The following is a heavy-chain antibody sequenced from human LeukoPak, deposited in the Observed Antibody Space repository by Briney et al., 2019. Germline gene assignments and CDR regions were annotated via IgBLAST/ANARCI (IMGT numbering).Heavy chain of an antibody. D-gene: IGHD6-19*01. J-gene: IGHJ4*02. V-gene: IGHV3-30*02. CDR1: GFTFSSYG. CDR3: ASDSSGWYGGYLNY. CDR2: IRYDGSNK. Sequence: GGSLRLSCVASGFTFSSYGIHWVRQAPGKGLEWVAFIRYDGSNKYYADSVKGRFTISRDNSKNSLYLQMNSLRAEDTAVYYCASDSSGWYGGYLNYWGQGTLVTVSS.